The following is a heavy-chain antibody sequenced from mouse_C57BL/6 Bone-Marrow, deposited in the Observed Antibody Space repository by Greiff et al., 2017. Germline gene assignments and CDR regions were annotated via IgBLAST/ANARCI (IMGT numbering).Heavy chain of an antibody. V-gene: IGHV1-69*01. CDR2: IDPSDSYT. CDR1: GYTFTSYW. Sequence: VQLQQPGAELVMPGASVKLSCKASGYTFTSYWMHWVKQRPGQGLEWIGEIDPSDSYTNYNQKFKGKSTLTVDNSSSTAYMQLSSLTSEDSAVYYCARYRYSNYFDYWGQGTTLTVSS. D-gene: IGHD2-5*01. CDR3: ARYRYSNYFDY. J-gene: IGHJ2*01.